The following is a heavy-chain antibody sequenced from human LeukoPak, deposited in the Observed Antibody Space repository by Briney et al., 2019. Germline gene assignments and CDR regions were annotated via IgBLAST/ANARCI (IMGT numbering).Heavy chain of an antibody. CDR3: AKVRVVVPAAIRN. D-gene: IGHD2-2*02. V-gene: IGHV3-23*01. CDR2: ISGSGGST. CDR1: GFTFSSYA. Sequence: GGSLRLSCAASGFTFSSYAMSWVRQAPGKGLEWVSAISGSGGSTYYADSVKGRFTISRDNSKNTLCLQMNSLRAEDTAVYYCAKVRVVVPAAIRNWGQGTLVTVSS. J-gene: IGHJ4*02.